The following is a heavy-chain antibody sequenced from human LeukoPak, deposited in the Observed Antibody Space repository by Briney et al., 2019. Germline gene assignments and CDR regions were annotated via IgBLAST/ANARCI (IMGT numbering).Heavy chain of an antibody. CDR3: AKDQAYCTGGNCYYYFYYLDV. J-gene: IGHJ6*03. D-gene: IGHD2-15*01. Sequence: GGSLRLSCTASRFTFNRYGMHWVRQASGKGLEWVAVISYDGTNKYYADSVKGRFTISRDNSKNTLYLQMDSVRAEDTAVYYCAKDQAYCTGGNCYYYFYYLDVWGRGTTVTVSS. V-gene: IGHV3-30*18. CDR1: RFTFNRYG. CDR2: ISYDGTNK.